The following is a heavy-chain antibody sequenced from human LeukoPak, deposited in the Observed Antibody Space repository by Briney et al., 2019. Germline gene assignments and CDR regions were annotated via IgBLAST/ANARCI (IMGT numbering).Heavy chain of an antibody. CDR2: IYYSGST. V-gene: IGHV4-59*01. Sequence: PSETLSLTCTVSGGSISSYYWSWIRQPPGKGLEWIGYIYYSGSTNYNPSLKSRVTISVDTSKNQLSLKLSSVTAADTAVYYCARGGGIVVVPAAIVDAFDIWGQGTMVTVSS. D-gene: IGHD2-2*01. CDR3: ARGGGIVVVPAAIVDAFDI. J-gene: IGHJ3*02. CDR1: GGSISSYY.